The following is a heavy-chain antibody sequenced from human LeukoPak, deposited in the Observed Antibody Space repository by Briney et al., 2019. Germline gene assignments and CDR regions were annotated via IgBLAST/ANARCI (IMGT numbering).Heavy chain of an antibody. D-gene: IGHD2-15*01. CDR3: ARDIDTGKFDY. CDR2: ISTGSSTI. V-gene: IGHV3-48*01. CDR1: GFTFSRYR. Sequence: GGSLRLSCAASGFTFSRYRMNWVRQAPGKGLEWVSHISTGSSTIYYADSVKGRFTISRDDAKNSLYLRMNSLRAEDTAVYYCARDIDTGKFDYWGQGTLVTVSS. J-gene: IGHJ4*02.